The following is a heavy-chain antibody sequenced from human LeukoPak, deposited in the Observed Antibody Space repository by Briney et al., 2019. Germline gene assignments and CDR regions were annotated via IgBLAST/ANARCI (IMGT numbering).Heavy chain of an antibody. CDR2: ISGSGGST. Sequence: PTGGSLRLSCAASGFTVSSNYMSWVRQAPGKGLEWVSAISGSGGSTYYADSVKGRFTISRDNSKNTLYLQMNSLRAEDTAVYYCAKGAWFHPFDYWGQGTLVTVSS. CDR1: GFTVSSNY. J-gene: IGHJ4*02. V-gene: IGHV3-23*01. CDR3: AKGAWFHPFDY. D-gene: IGHD3-10*01.